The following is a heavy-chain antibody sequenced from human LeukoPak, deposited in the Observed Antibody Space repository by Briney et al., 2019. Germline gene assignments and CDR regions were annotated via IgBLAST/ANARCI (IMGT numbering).Heavy chain of an antibody. Sequence: SETLSLTCTVSGGSISSYYWSWIRQPAGKGLEWIGRISTSGSTIYNPSLKSRVTISADTSKNQFSLTLSSVTAADTAVYYCATDDYGDYNRAFDIWGQGTMVTVSS. CDR2: ISTSGST. CDR3: ATDDYGDYNRAFDI. J-gene: IGHJ3*02. D-gene: IGHD4-17*01. CDR1: GGSISSYY. V-gene: IGHV4-4*07.